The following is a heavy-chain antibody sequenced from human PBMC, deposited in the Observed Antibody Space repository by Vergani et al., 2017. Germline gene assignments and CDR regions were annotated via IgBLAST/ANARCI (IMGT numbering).Heavy chain of an antibody. CDR3: ARSSGYYSYYFDF. CDR1: GGTFSSNS. J-gene: IGHJ4*02. Sequence: QGQRAQSGAEVKKPGSSVKVSCKASGGTFSSNSISWVRQAPGQGLEWMGRIIPIFGTTSYAQKFQGRVTILADESTSTAYMELSSLRSEDPAVYYCARSSGYYSYYFDFWGQGTLVTVSS. CDR2: IIPIFGTT. D-gene: IGHD3-22*01. V-gene: IGHV1-69*13.